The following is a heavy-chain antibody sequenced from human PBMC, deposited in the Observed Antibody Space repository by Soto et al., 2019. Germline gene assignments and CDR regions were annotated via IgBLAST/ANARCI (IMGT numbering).Heavy chain of an antibody. CDR2: ISSSSAVI. J-gene: IGHJ3*02. D-gene: IGHD3-22*01. CDR1: GFSFSTYS. V-gene: IGHV3-48*02. CDR3: ARSTYYFDSSGYDDAFDI. Sequence: GRSLRLSCAASGFSFSTYSMNWVRQTPGKGLEWVSYISSSSAVIYYADSVRGRFTISRDNAKNSLFLQMNSLRDEDTAVFYCARSTYYFDSSGYDDAFDIWGQGTMVTVSS.